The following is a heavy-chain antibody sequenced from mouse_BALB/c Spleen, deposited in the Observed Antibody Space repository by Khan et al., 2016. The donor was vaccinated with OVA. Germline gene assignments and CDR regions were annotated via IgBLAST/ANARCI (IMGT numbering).Heavy chain of an antibody. Sequence: QVQLKESGPGLVAPSQRLSITCTVSGFSFTSYGVHWVRQPPGKGLEWLGVIWAGRSTNYNSPLRSRLTINTHNSNNQHFFQMINLQTDDTSMYCCARDLGSRHCYFDVWGAGTTVTVSS. J-gene: IGHJ1*01. CDR2: IWAGRST. D-gene: IGHD1-1*01. CDR1: GFSFTSYG. V-gene: IGHV2-9*02. CDR3: ARDLGSRHCYFDV.